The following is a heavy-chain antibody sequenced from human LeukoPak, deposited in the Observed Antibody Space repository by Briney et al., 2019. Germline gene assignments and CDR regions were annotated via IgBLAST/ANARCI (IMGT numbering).Heavy chain of an antibody. V-gene: IGHV4-38-2*01. CDR2: IYHSAST. Sequence: SETLSLTCAVSGYSNSSAYYWGWIRQPPGKGPEWIGNIYHSASTYYNPSLKSRVTISLDTSKNQFSLKLSSVTAADTAVYYCARGGIDAFDIWGQGTMVTVSS. CDR1: GYSNSSAYY. CDR3: ARGGIDAFDI. J-gene: IGHJ3*02. D-gene: IGHD3-16*01.